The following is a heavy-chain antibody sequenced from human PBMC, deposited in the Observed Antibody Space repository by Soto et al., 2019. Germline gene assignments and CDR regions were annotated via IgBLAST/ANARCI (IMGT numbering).Heavy chain of an antibody. J-gene: IGHJ6*02. CDR2: IYPGDSDT. CDR3: ARLPKRGYCSSTSCYKSDYYYYYGMDV. V-gene: IGHV5-51*01. D-gene: IGHD2-2*01. CDR1: GYSFTSYW. Sequence: GESLKISCKGSGYSFTSYWIGWVRQMPGKGLEWTGIIYPGDSDTRYSPSFQGQVTISADKSISTAYLQWSSLKASDTAMYYCARLPKRGYCSSTSCYKSDYYYYYGMDVWGQGTTVTVSS.